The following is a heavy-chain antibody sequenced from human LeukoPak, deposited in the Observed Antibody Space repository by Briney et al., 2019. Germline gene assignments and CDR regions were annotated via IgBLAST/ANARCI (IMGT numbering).Heavy chain of an antibody. CDR2: IYYSGST. Sequence: PSETLSLTCTVSGGSISSYYWSWIRQPPGKGLEWIGYIYYSGSTNYNPSLKSRVTISVDTSKNQFSLKLSSVTAADTAVYYCARASGYCTNGVCHHGGFDPWGQGTLVTVSS. V-gene: IGHV4-59*08. J-gene: IGHJ5*02. CDR3: ARASGYCTNGVCHHGGFDP. D-gene: IGHD2-8*01. CDR1: GGSISSYY.